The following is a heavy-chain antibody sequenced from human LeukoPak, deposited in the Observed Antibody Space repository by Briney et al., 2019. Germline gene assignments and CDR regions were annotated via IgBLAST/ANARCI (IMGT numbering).Heavy chain of an antibody. Sequence: GGSLRLSCAASGFTFNNYNMNWVRQAPGRALEWVSSITSGGTYIFYADSVKGRFTISRDNAKNSLYLQMNSLGPEDTAVYYCARDPYSGNYGNYYYYMDVWGKGTTVTISS. CDR1: GFTFNNYN. D-gene: IGHD1-26*01. CDR2: ITSGGTYI. V-gene: IGHV3-21*01. CDR3: ARDPYSGNYGNYYYYMDV. J-gene: IGHJ6*03.